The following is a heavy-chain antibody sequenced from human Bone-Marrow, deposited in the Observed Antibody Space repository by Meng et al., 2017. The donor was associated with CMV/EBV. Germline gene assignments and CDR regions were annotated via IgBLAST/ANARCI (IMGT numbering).Heavy chain of an antibody. J-gene: IGHJ4*02. Sequence: ASVKVSCKASGYTFTNYYIYWMRQAPGQGLEWVGWINPKSGGTRYAQTFQGRVTLTRDTAISTVYMELRSLTSDDTAVYYCSSAYCGDNCPPGGYWGQGTRVTGSS. V-gene: IGHV1-2*02. CDR1: GYTFTNYY. D-gene: IGHD2-21*01. CDR3: SSAYCGDNCPPGGY. CDR2: INPKSGGT.